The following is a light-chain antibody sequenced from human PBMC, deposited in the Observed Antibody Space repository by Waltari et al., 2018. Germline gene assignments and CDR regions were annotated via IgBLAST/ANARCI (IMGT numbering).Light chain of an antibody. Sequence: DIQMTQSPSTLSASVGDRVTITCRASQSMSSWLAWYQQKPGKAPKLLIYKASSLESGVPPRFSGSVSGTEFTLTISSLQPDDFATYYCQQYNSFPCTFGQGTKVEIK. V-gene: IGKV1-5*03. J-gene: IGKJ1*01. CDR3: QQYNSFPCT. CDR1: QSMSSW. CDR2: KAS.